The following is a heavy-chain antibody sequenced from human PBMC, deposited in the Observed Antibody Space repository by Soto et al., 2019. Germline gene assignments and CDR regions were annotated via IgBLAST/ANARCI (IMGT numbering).Heavy chain of an antibody. D-gene: IGHD2-2*01. CDR2: IYYSGST. J-gene: IGHJ5*02. V-gene: IGHV4-31*03. CDR3: ARVDCSSSSCYEGDWFDP. Sequence: ASETLSLTCTVSGGSISSGGYYWSWIRQHPGKGLEWIGYIYYSGSTYYNPSLKSRVTISVDTSKNQFSLKLSSVTAADTAVYYCARVDCSSSSCYEGDWFDPWGQGTLVTVSS. CDR1: GGSISSGGYY.